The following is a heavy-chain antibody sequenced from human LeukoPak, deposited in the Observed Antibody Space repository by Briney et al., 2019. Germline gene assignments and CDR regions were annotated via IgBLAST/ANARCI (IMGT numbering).Heavy chain of an antibody. J-gene: IGHJ2*01. V-gene: IGHV5-51*01. CDR2: IYPGNSDV. CDR3: ARYTLRDYGDNAVRSFDL. Sequence: GESLKISCQGSGYSFTSFWIAWARQMPGKGLEWMGVIYPGNSDVTYSPSFQGQVTISVDKSISTAYLQWSSLKASDTAMYYCARYTLRDYGDNAVRSFDLWGRGTLVTVSS. D-gene: IGHD4-17*01. CDR1: GYSFTSFW.